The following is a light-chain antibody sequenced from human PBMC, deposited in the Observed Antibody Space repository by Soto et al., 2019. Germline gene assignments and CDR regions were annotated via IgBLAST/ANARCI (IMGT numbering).Light chain of an antibody. Sequence: QVTQSPSTLSASVGDAVTSTCRASQSISRWLAWYQQKPGKAPKILISDASILENGVPSRFSGTGSGTEFTLTISNLQPDDFATYFCQQYNSFSLITFGQGTRLEIK. J-gene: IGKJ5*01. V-gene: IGKV1-5*01. CDR2: DAS. CDR1: QSISRW. CDR3: QQYNSFSLIT.